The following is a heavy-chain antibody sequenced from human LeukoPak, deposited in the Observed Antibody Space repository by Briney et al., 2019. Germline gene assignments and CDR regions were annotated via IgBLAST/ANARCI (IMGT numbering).Heavy chain of an antibody. D-gene: IGHD5-12*01. J-gene: IGHJ6*02. V-gene: IGHV4-31*03. CDR3: ARGGSGYDSFYYYGMDV. CDR1: GGSISSGGYY. Sequence: SQTLSLTCTVSGGSISSGGYYWSWIRQHPGKGLEWIGYIYYSGSPYYNPSLKSRLTISVDTSKNQFSLQLTSVTAADTAVYFCARGGSGYDSFYYYGMDVWGQGTTVTVSS. CDR2: IYYSGSP.